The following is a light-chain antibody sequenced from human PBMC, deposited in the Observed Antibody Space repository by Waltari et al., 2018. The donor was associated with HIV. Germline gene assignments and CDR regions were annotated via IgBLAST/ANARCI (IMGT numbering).Light chain of an antibody. CDR1: QSVLYSSNNKNY. Sequence: VMTQPPDSLAVSLGERATINCKSSQSVLYSSNNKNYLAWYQQKPGQPPKLLVYWASTRESGVPGRFSGSGSGTDFTLTISSLQAEDVAVYYCQQYYSSPLTFGGGTKVEIK. CDR3: QQYYSSPLT. V-gene: IGKV4-1*01. CDR2: WAS. J-gene: IGKJ4*01.